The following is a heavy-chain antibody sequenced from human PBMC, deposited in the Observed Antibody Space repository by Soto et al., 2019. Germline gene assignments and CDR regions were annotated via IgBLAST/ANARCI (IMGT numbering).Heavy chain of an antibody. J-gene: IGHJ3*02. Sequence: SGPTLVNRTQTLTLTCTFSGFSLNTSAVGVGWIRQPPGKALEWLALSYWDDDTRYSPSRKSRLTITKETSKNQVVLNMTKMDAADTAAYYCADRDGDDYGRARHRDAFDIWGQGTVVTVSS. V-gene: IGHV2-5*02. CDR3: ADRDGDDYGRARHRDAFDI. D-gene: IGHD3-16*01. CDR2: SYWDDDT. CDR1: GFSLNTSAVG.